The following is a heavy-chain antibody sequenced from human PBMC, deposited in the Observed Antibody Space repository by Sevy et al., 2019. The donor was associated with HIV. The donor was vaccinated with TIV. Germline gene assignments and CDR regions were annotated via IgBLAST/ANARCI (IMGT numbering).Heavy chain of an antibody. CDR2: ISNSGNTI. Sequence: GGSLRLSCAASGFTFSDYYMSWIRQAPGKGLDWVSYISNSGNTIKYADSLKGRFTISRDNAKNSLYLQMNSLRAEDTAVYYCSREMSSSRGDLDDWGQGTLVTVSS. J-gene: IGHJ4*02. D-gene: IGHD6-19*01. CDR1: GFTFSDYY. CDR3: SREMSSSRGDLDD. V-gene: IGHV3-11*01.